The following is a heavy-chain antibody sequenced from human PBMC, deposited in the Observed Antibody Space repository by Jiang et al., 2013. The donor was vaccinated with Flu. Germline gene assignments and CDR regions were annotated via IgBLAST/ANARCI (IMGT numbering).Heavy chain of an antibody. D-gene: IGHD3-22*01. V-gene: IGHV4-59*13. J-gene: IGHJ6*02. CDR3: ARWLDYGMDV. CDR1: GGSISSYY. CDR2: MYYSGST. Sequence: GPGLVKPSETLSLTCTVPGGSISSYYWSWIRQPPGKGLEWIGYMYYSGSTNSNPSLKSRVTISVDTSKNQFSPKLSDVTAADTAVYYCARWLDYGMDVWGQGTTVTVSS.